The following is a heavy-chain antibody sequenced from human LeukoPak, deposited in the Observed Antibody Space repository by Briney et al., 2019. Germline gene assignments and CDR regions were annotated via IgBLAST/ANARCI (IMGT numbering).Heavy chain of an antibody. V-gene: IGHV4-59*01. CDR1: GVSITTYY. Sequence: SETLSLTCTVSGVSITTYYWSWIRQPPGKGLEWIGFISYSGTTSYSPSLKSRVIMSVDAPKNQFSLKLSSVTAADAAVYYCATSYPSGSYGNLDSWGQGTLVSVSS. CDR2: ISYSGTT. J-gene: IGHJ4*02. CDR3: ATSYPSGSYGNLDS. D-gene: IGHD3-10*01.